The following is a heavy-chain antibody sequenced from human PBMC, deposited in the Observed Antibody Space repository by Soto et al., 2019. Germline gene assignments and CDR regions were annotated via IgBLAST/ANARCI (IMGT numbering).Heavy chain of an antibody. CDR3: ASGRTVSSIGPLLV. V-gene: IGHV1-18*01. J-gene: IGHJ1*01. CDR1: GYNFFDYG. Sequence: QIQLVQSGAEVKKPGASVKVSCKASGYNFFDYGVSWVRQAPGQGLEWMGWVSPKSGNTDYARKVQGRVTMTTDISTSSAYRELRGLLSDDTGVYYCASGRTVSSIGPLLVWGQGTLVSVSS. CDR2: VSPKSGNT. D-gene: IGHD4-17*01.